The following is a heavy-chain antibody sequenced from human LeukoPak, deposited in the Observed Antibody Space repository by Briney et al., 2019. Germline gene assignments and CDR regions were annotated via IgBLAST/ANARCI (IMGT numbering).Heavy chain of an antibody. CDR1: GFTFSSYS. Sequence: GGSLRLSCAASGFTFSSYSMNWVRQAPGKGLEWVSSISSSSSYIYYADSVKGRFTISRDNAKNSLYLQMNSLRAEDTAVYYCARVAYSYGPEGAFDIWGQGTMVTVSS. CDR3: ARVAYSYGPEGAFDI. CDR2: ISSSSSYI. V-gene: IGHV3-21*01. J-gene: IGHJ3*02. D-gene: IGHD5-18*01.